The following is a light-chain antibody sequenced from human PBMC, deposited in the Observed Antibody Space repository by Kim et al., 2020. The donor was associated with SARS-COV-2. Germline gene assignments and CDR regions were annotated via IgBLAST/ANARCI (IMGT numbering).Light chain of an antibody. Sequence: ITSTCNGSGTSVRAGYDVQWCQQLPGEAAQHLNSGNTHRPSGIPDRFSASKSGSSASRAIDGRQVEDEADYFCQSYDPSLSNPYVFGAGTKVTVL. V-gene: IGLV1-40*01. CDR2: GNT. J-gene: IGLJ1*01. CDR1: GTSVRAGYD. CDR3: QSYDPSLSNPYV.